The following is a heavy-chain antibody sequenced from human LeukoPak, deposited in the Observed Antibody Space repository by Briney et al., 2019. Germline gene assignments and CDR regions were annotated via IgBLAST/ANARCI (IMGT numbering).Heavy chain of an antibody. V-gene: IGHV3-48*03. J-gene: IGHJ4*02. CDR3: ARSGAYYDILTGYYIDY. D-gene: IGHD3-9*01. CDR1: GFTFSSYE. Sequence: GGSLRLSCAASGFTFSSYEMNWVRQAPGKGLEWVSYISSSGSTIYYADSVKGRFTIPRDNAKNSLYLQMNSLRAEDTAVYYCARSGAYYDILTGYYIDYWGQGTLVTVSS. CDR2: ISSSGSTI.